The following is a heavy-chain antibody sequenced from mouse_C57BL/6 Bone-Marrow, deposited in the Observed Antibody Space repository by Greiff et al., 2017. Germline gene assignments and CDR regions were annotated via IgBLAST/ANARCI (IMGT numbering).Heavy chain of an antibody. CDR3: ARHERYYDYEGYFDY. J-gene: IGHJ2*01. Sequence: QVQLQQSGAELVKPGASVKLSCKASGYIFTEYTIHWVKQRSGQGLEWIGWFYPGSGSIKYNERFKDKATLTADKSSNTVEMELSSLTAEDSAVYFGARHERYYDYEGYFDYWGQGTTLTVSS. V-gene: IGHV1-62-2*01. CDR1: GYIFTEYT. CDR2: FYPGSGSI. D-gene: IGHD2-4*01.